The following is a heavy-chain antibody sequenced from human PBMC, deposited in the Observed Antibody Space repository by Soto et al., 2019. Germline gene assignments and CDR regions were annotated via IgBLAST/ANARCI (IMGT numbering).Heavy chain of an antibody. CDR3: ARMGYYDFWSGYYYDY. Sequence: LSLTCTVSGGSISSYYWSWIRHPPVKGLEWIGYIYYSGSTNYNPSLKSRVTISVDTSKNQFSLKLSSVTAADTAVYYCARMGYYDFWSGYYYDYWGQGTLVTVSS. J-gene: IGHJ4*02. CDR2: IYYSGST. CDR1: GGSISSYY. D-gene: IGHD3-3*01. V-gene: IGHV4-59*01.